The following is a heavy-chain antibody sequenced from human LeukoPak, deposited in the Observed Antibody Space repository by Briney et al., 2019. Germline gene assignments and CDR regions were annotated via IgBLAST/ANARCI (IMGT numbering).Heavy chain of an antibody. D-gene: IGHD2-2*02. J-gene: IGHJ3*02. CDR1: GFTLSSYW. CDR3: AYIPRDAFDI. Sequence: GGSLRLSCAASGFTLSSYWMSWVRQAPGKGLEWVANIKQDGSEKYYVDSVKGRFTISRDNTENSLYLQMNSLRAEDTAVYYCAYIPRDAFDIWGQGTMVTVSS. CDR2: IKQDGSEK. V-gene: IGHV3-7*01.